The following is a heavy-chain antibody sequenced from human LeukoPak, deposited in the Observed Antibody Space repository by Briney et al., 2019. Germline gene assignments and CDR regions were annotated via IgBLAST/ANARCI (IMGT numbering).Heavy chain of an antibody. J-gene: IGHJ6*02. CDR3: ARGGPSYYGMDV. V-gene: IGHV3-33*01. CDR1: GFTFSSYG. CDR2: IWYDGSNE. Sequence: GGSLRLSCAASGFTFSSYGMQWVRQAPGKGLEWVAVIWYDGSNEYYADSVKGRFTISRDNSKNTLYLQMNTLRAEDTAVYCCARGGPSYYGMDVWGQGTSVTVSS.